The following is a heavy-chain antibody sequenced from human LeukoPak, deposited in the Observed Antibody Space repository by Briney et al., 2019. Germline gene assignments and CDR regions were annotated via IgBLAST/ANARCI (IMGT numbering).Heavy chain of an antibody. J-gene: IGHJ4*02. Sequence: GGSLRLSRAASGFTFSSYAMSWVRQAPGKGLEWVSAISGSGGSTHYAESVKGRFTISRDNSKNALYLQVNSLRADDAALYYCAKSHYYGSGSIDYWGQGTLVTVSS. D-gene: IGHD3-10*01. CDR1: GFTFSSYA. V-gene: IGHV3-23*01. CDR3: AKSHYYGSGSIDY. CDR2: ISGSGGST.